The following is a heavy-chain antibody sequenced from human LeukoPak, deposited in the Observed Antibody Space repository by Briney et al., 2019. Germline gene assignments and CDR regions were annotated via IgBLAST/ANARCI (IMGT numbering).Heavy chain of an antibody. J-gene: IGHJ4*02. CDR1: GYTFTGPY. Sequence: GASVKVSCKASGYTFTGPYVHWVRRAPGQGLEWMGWINPSNGGTDYARKFQGRVTMTRDTSVSTAYMVPNWLRSDDTAVYYCARGTVAAGVEFFDFWGQGTLVTVSS. CDR2: INPSNGGT. D-gene: IGHD6-13*01. CDR3: ARGTVAAGVEFFDF. V-gene: IGHV1-2*02.